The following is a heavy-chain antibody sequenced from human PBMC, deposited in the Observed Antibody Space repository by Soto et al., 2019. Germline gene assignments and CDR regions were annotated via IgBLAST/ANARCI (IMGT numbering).Heavy chain of an antibody. J-gene: IGHJ6*02. Sequence: PGGSLILSCAASGFTVSSNYMSWVRQAPGKGLEWVSVIYSGGSTYYADSVKGRFTISRDNSKNTLYLQMNSLRAEDTAVYYCATHDYAPPGYYYYGMDVWGQGTTVTVSS. V-gene: IGHV3-53*01. CDR1: GFTVSSNY. CDR2: IYSGGST. CDR3: ATHDYAPPGYYYYGMDV. D-gene: IGHD4-17*01.